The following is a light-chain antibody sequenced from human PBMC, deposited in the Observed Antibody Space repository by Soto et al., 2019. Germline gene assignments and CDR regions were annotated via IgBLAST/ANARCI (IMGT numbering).Light chain of an antibody. CDR2: AAS. J-gene: IGKJ1*01. V-gene: IGKV1-16*01. CDR3: QQYNSYPRT. CDR1: PDIGSA. Sequence: DIQMTQSPSSLSVSVGDRVTITCRASPDIGSALGWFQQKPGKAPKSLIHAASTVQVGVPSRFSSRGSGTDFILTISSLQPEDVATYYRQQYNSYPRTFGQGTKVEIK.